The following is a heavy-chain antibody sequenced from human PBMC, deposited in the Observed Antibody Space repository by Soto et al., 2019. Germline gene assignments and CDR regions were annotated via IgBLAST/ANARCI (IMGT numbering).Heavy chain of an antibody. J-gene: IGHJ6*04. D-gene: IGHD5-12*01. CDR2: IYYSGST. Sequence: PSETLSLTCTVSGGSISSSSYYWGWIRHPPGKGLEWIGSIYYSGSTYYNPSLKSRVTISVDTSKNHFSLKLSSVTAADTAVYYCARKGFAYQSRYRDYYYGRDVLGEGTTVSVSS. V-gene: IGHV4-39*01. CDR1: GGSISSSSYY. CDR3: ARKGFAYQSRYRDYYYGRDV.